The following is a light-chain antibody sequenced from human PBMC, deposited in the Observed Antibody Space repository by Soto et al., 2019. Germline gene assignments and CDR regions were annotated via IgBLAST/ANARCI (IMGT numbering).Light chain of an antibody. CDR1: QSLLYISNNNNY. CDR3: QQYYSTPLT. V-gene: IGKV4-1*01. Sequence: DIVMTQSPDSLAVSLGERATINCKSSQSLLYISNNNNYLAWFQQRPGQPPKLLIYWASTRESGVPDRFSGSGSGTDFTLTISSLQAEDVAVYYCQQYYSTPLTFGGGTKVEIK. J-gene: IGKJ4*01. CDR2: WAS.